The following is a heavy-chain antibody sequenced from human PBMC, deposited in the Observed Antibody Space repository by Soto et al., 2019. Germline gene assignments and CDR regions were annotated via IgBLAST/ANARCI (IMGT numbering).Heavy chain of an antibody. CDR2: FSLSGTT. V-gene: IGHV4-4*07. CDR3: ARGMTPPGAPAWYYFDS. D-gene: IGHD2-8*02. J-gene: IGHJ4*02. Sequence: PSETLSLTCAVSGASITGSSYWSLIRQPASKGLEWIGRFSLSGTTNYNPSLRSRVTMSADVSKNQFSLRLTSVTAADTALYYCARGMTPPGAPAWYYFDSWGQGNLVTGSS. CDR1: GASITGSSY.